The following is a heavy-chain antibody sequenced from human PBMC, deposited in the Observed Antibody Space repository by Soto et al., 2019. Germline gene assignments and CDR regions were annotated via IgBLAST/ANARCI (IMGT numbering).Heavy chain of an antibody. V-gene: IGHV3-53*01. Sequence: PGGSLRLSCAASGFSVSSSHMNWVRQAPGKGPEWVSVIYSGGSTYYAVSVKGRFTISRDNAKNSLYLQMNSLRDEDTAVYYCARDLDGSGKGYWGQGTLVTVSS. CDR1: GFSVSSSH. CDR2: IYSGGST. CDR3: ARDLDGSGKGY. J-gene: IGHJ4*02.